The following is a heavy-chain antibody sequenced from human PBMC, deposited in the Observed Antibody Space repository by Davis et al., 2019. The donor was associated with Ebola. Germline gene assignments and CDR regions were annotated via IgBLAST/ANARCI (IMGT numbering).Heavy chain of an antibody. J-gene: IGHJ5*02. V-gene: IGHV4-34*01. Sequence: MPSETLSLTCAVYGGSFSGYYWSWIRQPPGKGLEWIGEINHSGSTNYNPSLKSRVTISVDTSKNQFSLKLSSVTAADTAVYYCAREGYGSRERVNWFDTWGQGTLVTVSS. D-gene: IGHD1-26*01. CDR1: GGSFSGYY. CDR2: INHSGST. CDR3: AREGYGSRERVNWFDT.